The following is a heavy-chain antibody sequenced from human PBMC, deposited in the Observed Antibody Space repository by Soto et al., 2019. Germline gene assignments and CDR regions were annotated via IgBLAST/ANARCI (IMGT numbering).Heavy chain of an antibody. CDR3: ARDWGTPCRGSAVGYYYHYGMDV. D-gene: IGHD6-19*01. CDR2: IKDDGSEK. Sequence: EVQLVESGGGLVQPGGSLRLSCLASEFTYNTYWMNWVRQAPGRGLEWVANIKDDGSEKNYVDSVKGRFTISRDNAKNSLYLKMNSLRGEDTAVYFCARDWGTPCRGSAVGYYYHYGMDVWGQGTTVTVS. V-gene: IGHV3-7*05. J-gene: IGHJ6*02. CDR1: EFTYNTYW.